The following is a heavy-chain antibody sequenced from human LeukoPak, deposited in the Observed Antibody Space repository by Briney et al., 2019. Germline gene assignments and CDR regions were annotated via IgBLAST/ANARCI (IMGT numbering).Heavy chain of an antibody. Sequence: NPSETLSLTCAVYGGSFSGYYWSWIRQPPGKGLEWIGEINHSGSTNYNPSLKSRVTISVDTSKNQFSLNLSSVTAADTAVYYWARDPNYYDSSGYPRSHWYFDLWGRGTLVTVSS. V-gene: IGHV4-34*01. CDR3: ARDPNYYDSSGYPRSHWYFDL. CDR1: GGSFSGYY. D-gene: IGHD3-22*01. J-gene: IGHJ2*01. CDR2: INHSGST.